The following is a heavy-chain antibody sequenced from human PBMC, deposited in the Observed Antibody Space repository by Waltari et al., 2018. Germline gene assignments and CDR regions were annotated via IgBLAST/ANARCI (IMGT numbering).Heavy chain of an antibody. J-gene: IGHJ4*02. CDR3: ARGYHKTAWIVDY. CDR2: INADDGNI. CDR1: GYSFTNYA. D-gene: IGHD2-2*01. V-gene: IGHV1-3*01. Sequence: QVQLLQSGAEVKKPGASVKVSCKASGYSFTNYAMHWVRQAPGQSLEWMGWINADDGNIKYSHKFQGRVIITRDTSASTAYIEVNSVNSEDTAVYYCARGYHKTAWIVDYWGQGTLVTVSS.